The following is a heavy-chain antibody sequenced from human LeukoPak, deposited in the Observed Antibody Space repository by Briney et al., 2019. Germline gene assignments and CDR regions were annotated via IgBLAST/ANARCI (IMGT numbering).Heavy chain of an antibody. V-gene: IGHV1-18*01. CDR2: ISAYNGNT. CDR3: ARDLDGSYYFDY. J-gene: IGHJ4*02. Sequence: ASVKVSCKASGYTFTSYGISWVRQAPGQGLEWMGWISAYNGNTNYAQKLQGKVTMTTDTSTSTAYMELRSLRSHDTAVYYCARDLDGSYYFDYWGQGTLVTVSS. D-gene: IGHD1-26*01. CDR1: GYTFTSYG.